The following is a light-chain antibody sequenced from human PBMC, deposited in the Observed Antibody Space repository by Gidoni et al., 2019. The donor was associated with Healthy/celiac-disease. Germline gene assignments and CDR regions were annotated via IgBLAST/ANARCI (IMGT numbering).Light chain of an antibody. CDR2: DAS. CDR3: QHRA. CDR1: QCISNY. J-gene: IGKJ4*01. V-gene: IGKV1-33*01. Sequence: DIQMTQSPSSLSASVGDRVTITCQASQCISNYLNWYQQKPGKAPKLLIYDASNLEIGVPSRFSGNGSGTDFTFTISGLQTEDIATYYCQHRAFGGGTKVEIK.